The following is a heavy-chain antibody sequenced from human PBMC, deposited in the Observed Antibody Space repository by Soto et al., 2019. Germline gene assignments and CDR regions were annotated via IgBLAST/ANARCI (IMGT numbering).Heavy chain of an antibody. CDR3: ARDIEYQLLSTRYPYYYMDV. CDR1: GFTFSDYY. Sequence: GGSLRLSCAASGFTFSDYYMSWIRQAPGKGLEWVSYISSSGSTIYYADSVKGRFTISRDNAKNSLYLQTNSLRAEDTAVYYCARDIEYQLLSTRYPYYYMDVWGKGTTVTVSS. CDR2: ISSSGSTI. V-gene: IGHV3-11*01. D-gene: IGHD2-2*01. J-gene: IGHJ6*03.